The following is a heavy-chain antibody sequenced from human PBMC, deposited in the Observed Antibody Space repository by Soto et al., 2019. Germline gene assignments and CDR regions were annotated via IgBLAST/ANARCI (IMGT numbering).Heavy chain of an antibody. CDR3: ARVYGSGSYYFDY. CDR2: IYYSGNT. V-gene: IGHV4-39*01. D-gene: IGHD3-10*01. CDR1: GGSISNAAYY. Sequence: QLQLQESGPGLVKPSETLSLTCTVSGGSISNAAYYWGWIRQPPGKGLECIGIIYYSGNTYYSPSLKSRVTMSVDTSKNQFSLKLSSVSATDSSTYYCARVYGSGSYYFDYWGQGTLVTVSS. J-gene: IGHJ4*02.